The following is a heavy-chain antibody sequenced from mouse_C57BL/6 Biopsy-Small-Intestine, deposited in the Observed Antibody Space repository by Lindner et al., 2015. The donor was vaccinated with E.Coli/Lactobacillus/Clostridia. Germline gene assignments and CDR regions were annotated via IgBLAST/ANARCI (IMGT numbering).Heavy chain of an antibody. D-gene: IGHD2-12*01. CDR2: NSRLGDT. V-gene: IGHV14-4*02. J-gene: IGHJ3*01. Sequence: SVKVSCKTSGFDFTYYTIHWVRQAPGQGLEYMGWNSRLGDTHYAPQFQGRVTMTRDPSITTAYMELSNLRSDDTALYYCARGLGGTYDRRLDPWGQGTLVTVS. CDR1: GFDFTYYT. CDR3: ARGLGGTYDRRLDP.